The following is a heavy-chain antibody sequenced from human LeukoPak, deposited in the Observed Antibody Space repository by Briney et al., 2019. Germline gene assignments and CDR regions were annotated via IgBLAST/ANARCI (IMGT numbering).Heavy chain of an antibody. Sequence: PGGSLRLSCAASGFTFSSYSMNWVRQAPGKGLEWVSSISSSSSYIYYADSVKGRFTISRDNAKNSLYLQMNSLRAEDTAVYYCARDSCGSCQKWFDPWGQGTLVTVSS. CDR2: ISSSSSYI. CDR1: GFTFSSYS. J-gene: IGHJ5*02. CDR3: ARDSCGSCQKWFDP. V-gene: IGHV3-21*01. D-gene: IGHD2-15*01.